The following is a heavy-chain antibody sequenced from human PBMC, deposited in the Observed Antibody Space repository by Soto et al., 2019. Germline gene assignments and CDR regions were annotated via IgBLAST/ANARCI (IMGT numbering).Heavy chain of an antibody. V-gene: IGHV1-69*08. J-gene: IGHJ4*02. CDR1: GGTFSSYT. D-gene: IGHD3-10*01. Sequence: QVQLVQYGAEVKKPGSSVKVSCKASGGTFSSYTISWVRQAHGQGLEWMGRIIPILGIANSAQKFQGRVTITADKSTSTAYMELSSLRSADTAVYYCVRDMGGRGYWGQGTLVTVSS. CDR3: VRDMGGRGY. CDR2: IIPILGIA.